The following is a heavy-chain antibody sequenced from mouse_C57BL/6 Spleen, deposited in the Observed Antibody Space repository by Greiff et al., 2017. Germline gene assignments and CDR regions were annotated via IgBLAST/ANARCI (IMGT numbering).Heavy chain of an antibody. CDR2: INPYNGGT. D-gene: IGHD1-1*01. V-gene: IGHV1-19*01. CDR3: ARATTVVAPYFDY. Sequence: EVQLQQSGPVLVKPGASVKMSCTSSGYTFTDYYMNWVKQSHGKSLEWIGVINPYNGGTSYNQKFKGKATLTVDKSSSKAYMELNSLTSEDSAIYYCARATTVVAPYFDYWGQGTTLTVSS. CDR1: GYTFTDYY. J-gene: IGHJ2*01.